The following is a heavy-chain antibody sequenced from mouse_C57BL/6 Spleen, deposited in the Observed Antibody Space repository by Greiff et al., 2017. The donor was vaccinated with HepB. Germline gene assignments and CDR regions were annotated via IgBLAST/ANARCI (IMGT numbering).Heavy chain of an antibody. CDR2: IFPGSGST. CDR3: ARRDGYDGWYFGV. Sequence: QVQLQQSGPELVKPGASVKISCKASGYTFTDYYINWVKQRPGQGLEWIGWIFPGSGSTYYNEKFKGKATLTVDKSSSTADMLLSSLTSEDSAVYFCARRDGYDGWYFGVWGTGTTVTVSS. J-gene: IGHJ1*03. D-gene: IGHD2-2*01. V-gene: IGHV1-75*01. CDR1: GYTFTDYY.